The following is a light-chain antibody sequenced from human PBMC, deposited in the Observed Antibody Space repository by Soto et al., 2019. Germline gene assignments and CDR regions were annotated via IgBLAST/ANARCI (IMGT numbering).Light chain of an antibody. J-gene: IGLJ3*02. CDR2: RTS. V-gene: IGLV7-43*01. Sequence: QAVVTQEPSLTVSPGGTVTLTCALTTGAVTSGYYPNWFQRKPGQALRTLIYRTSNKHSWTPARFSGSLLEGKAALTLSGVQPEDEADYYCVLLYGGAWVFGGGTKLTVL. CDR1: TGAVTSGYY. CDR3: VLLYGGAWV.